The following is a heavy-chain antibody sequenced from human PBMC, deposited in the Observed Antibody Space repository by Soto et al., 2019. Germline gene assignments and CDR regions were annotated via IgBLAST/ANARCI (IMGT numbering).Heavy chain of an antibody. V-gene: IGHV4-59*01. CDR1: VGSISNYY. D-gene: IGHD2-2*01. Sequence: PSETLSLTCTVPVGSISNYYWNWIRQPPGRGLEWIGYIYYLGTTSYNPSLKSRVTMSVDKSNNQFSLRLRSVTAADTAVYYCARVPLGLPGPHFDSWGQGTLVTVSS. CDR2: IYYLGTT. J-gene: IGHJ4*02. CDR3: ARVPLGLPGPHFDS.